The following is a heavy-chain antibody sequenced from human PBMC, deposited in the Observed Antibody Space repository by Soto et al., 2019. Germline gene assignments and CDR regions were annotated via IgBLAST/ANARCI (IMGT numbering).Heavy chain of an antibody. CDR3: ARDHPYYDILTGYWYYYYGMDV. V-gene: IGHV3-30-3*01. J-gene: IGHJ6*02. CDR2: ISYDGSNK. Sequence: LRLSCAASGFTFSSYAMHWVRQAPGKGLEWVAVISYDGSNKYYADSVKGRFTISRDNSKNTLYLQMNGLRAEDTAVYYCARDHPYYDILTGYWYYYYGMDVWGQGTTVTVSS. CDR1: GFTFSSYA. D-gene: IGHD3-9*01.